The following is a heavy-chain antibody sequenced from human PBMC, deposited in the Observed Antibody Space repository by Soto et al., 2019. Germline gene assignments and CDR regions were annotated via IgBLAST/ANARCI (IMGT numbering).Heavy chain of an antibody. Sequence: GGSLRLSCAASGFTFSDYYMSWIRQAPGKGLEWVSYISSSGSTIYYADSVKGRFTISRDNAKNSLYLQMNSLRAEDTAVYYCARRSGRYYDVWSGYAPRDDAFDIWGQGTMVTVSS. V-gene: IGHV3-11*01. CDR2: ISSSGSTI. D-gene: IGHD3-3*01. CDR3: ARRSGRYYDVWSGYAPRDDAFDI. CDR1: GFTFSDYY. J-gene: IGHJ3*02.